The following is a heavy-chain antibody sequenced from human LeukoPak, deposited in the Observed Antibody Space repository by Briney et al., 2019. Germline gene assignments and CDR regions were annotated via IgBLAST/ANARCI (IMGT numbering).Heavy chain of an antibody. J-gene: IGHJ4*02. V-gene: IGHV3-7*01. CDR3: ARMWGSSWSYFDY. Sequence: GGSLRLSCAASRFTFSSYWMSWVRQAPGKGLEWVANIKQDGSEKYYVDSVKGRFTISRDNAKNSLYLQMNSLRAEDTAVYFCARMWGSSWSYFDYWGQGTLVTVSS. D-gene: IGHD6-13*01. CDR2: IKQDGSEK. CDR1: RFTFSSYW.